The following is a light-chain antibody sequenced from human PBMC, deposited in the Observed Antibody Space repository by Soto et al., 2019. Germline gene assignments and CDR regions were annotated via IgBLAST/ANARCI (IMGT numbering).Light chain of an antibody. J-gene: IGKJ1*01. CDR1: QSIGNW. CDR2: EAS. V-gene: IGKV1-5*03. Sequence: IRMTQSPSTQSASVGDRVTITCRASQSIGNWLAWYQQKPGRAPKFLIYEASSLESGVPSRFSGSGSGTDFTLTTSGLQPDDFATYYCQQYKSYTLTFGQGTKVDIX. CDR3: QQYKSYTLT.